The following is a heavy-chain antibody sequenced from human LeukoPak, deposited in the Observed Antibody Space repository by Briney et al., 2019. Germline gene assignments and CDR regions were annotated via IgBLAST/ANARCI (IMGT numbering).Heavy chain of an antibody. D-gene: IGHD3-22*01. CDR2: INPSGGST. V-gene: IGHV1-46*01. Sequence: ASVKVSCKASGYTFTSYYMHCVRHAPGQGLEWMGIINPSGGSTSYAQKFQSRVTMTKDTSTSTVYMELSSLRSEDTAVYYCATNYYDSSGYYYAFDYWGQGTLVTVSS. CDR3: ATNYYDSSGYYYAFDY. J-gene: IGHJ4*02. CDR1: GYTFTSYY.